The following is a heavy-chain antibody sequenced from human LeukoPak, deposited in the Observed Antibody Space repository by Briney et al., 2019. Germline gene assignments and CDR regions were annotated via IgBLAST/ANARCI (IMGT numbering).Heavy chain of an antibody. CDR2: IKQDGSEK. Sequence: GGSLRLSCAASGFTFSSHWMSWVRQAPGKGLEWVANIKQDGSEKYYVDSVKGRFTISRDNAKNSLYLQMNSLRAEDTAVYYCAREGYSGYDFFDCWGQGTLVTVSS. CDR3: AREGYSGYDFFDC. D-gene: IGHD5-12*01. V-gene: IGHV3-7*01. J-gene: IGHJ4*02. CDR1: GFTFSSHW.